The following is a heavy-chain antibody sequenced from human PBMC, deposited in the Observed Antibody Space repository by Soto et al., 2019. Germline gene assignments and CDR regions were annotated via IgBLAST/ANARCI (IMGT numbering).Heavy chain of an antibody. Sequence: EVQLVESGGGLIQPGGSLRLSGAASGFTVSSNYMSWVRQAPGKGLEWVSVIYSGGSTYYADSVKGRFTISRDNSKNTLYLQMNSLRAEDTAVYYCARNKGYYDSSGYCMDVWGQGTTVTVSS. CDR3: ARNKGYYDSSGYCMDV. D-gene: IGHD3-22*01. CDR1: GFTVSSNY. J-gene: IGHJ6*02. V-gene: IGHV3-53*01. CDR2: IYSGGST.